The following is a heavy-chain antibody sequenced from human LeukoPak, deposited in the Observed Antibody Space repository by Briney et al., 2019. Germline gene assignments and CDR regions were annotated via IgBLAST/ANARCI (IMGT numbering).Heavy chain of an antibody. V-gene: IGHV3-23*01. CDR1: GFTFSSYA. Sequence: PGGSLRLSCAASGFTFSSYAMGWVRQAPGKGLEWVSAISGSGGSTYYADSVKGRFTISRDNSKNTLYLQMNSLRAEDTAVYYLAKDRQKDYYASGSPKATNWFDPWGQGTLVTVSP. CDR2: ISGSGGST. J-gene: IGHJ5*02. D-gene: IGHD3-10*01. CDR3: AKDRQKDYYASGSPKATNWFDP.